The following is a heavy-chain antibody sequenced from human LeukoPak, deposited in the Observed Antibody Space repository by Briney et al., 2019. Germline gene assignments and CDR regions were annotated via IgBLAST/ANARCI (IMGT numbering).Heavy chain of an antibody. Sequence: GGSLRLSCAASGFTFSSYAMSWVRQAPGKGLEWVSAISGSGGSTYYADSVKGRFTISRDNSKNTLYLQMNSLRAEDTAVYYCARGGGYRKPVVTPYYFDYWGQGTLVTVSS. CDR1: GFTFSSYA. CDR3: ARGGGYRKPVVTPYYFDY. J-gene: IGHJ4*02. V-gene: IGHV3-23*01. D-gene: IGHD4-23*01. CDR2: ISGSGGST.